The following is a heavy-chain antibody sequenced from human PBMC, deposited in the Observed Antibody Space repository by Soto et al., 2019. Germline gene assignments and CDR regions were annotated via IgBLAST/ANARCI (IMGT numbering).Heavy chain of an antibody. V-gene: IGHV3-23*01. CDR1: VFTFSNFA. J-gene: IGHJ4*01. Sequence: PGGSLRLSCAASVFTFSNFAMSLVRQAPGKGLEWISSLTGSGSCSYSADSVNGRFTISRDNSKNTLYLQMNSLRADDTAVYYCAKHSAGYYYDADWGHGTLVTVSS. D-gene: IGHD3-22*01. CDR2: LTGSGSCS. CDR3: AKHSAGYYYDAD.